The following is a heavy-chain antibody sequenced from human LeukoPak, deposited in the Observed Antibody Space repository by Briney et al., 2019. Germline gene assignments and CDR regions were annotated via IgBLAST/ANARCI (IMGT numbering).Heavy chain of an antibody. CDR1: GFTFSSYT. Sequence: GGSLRLSCAASGFTFSSYTMTWVRQAPGKGLEWVSAISGSGGSTYYADSVKGRFTISRDNSKNTLYLQMNSLRAEDTAVYYCAKARGYSYGTIDYWGQGTLVTVSS. CDR2: ISGSGGST. V-gene: IGHV3-23*01. CDR3: AKARGYSYGTIDY. J-gene: IGHJ4*02. D-gene: IGHD5-18*01.